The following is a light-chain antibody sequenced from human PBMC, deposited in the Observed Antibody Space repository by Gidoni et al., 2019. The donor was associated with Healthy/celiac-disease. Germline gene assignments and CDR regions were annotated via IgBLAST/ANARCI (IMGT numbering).Light chain of an antibody. CDR3: ISYTSSSTLDV. CDR1: SSDVGGYNY. Sequence: QSALTQPASVSGSPGQSITISCTGTSSDVGGYNYVSWYQQHPGTAPKLMIYEVSNRPSGVSHRFSGSKSGNTASLTISGLQAEDEADYYCISYTSSSTLDVFGTGTKVTVL. CDR2: EVS. V-gene: IGLV2-14*01. J-gene: IGLJ1*01.